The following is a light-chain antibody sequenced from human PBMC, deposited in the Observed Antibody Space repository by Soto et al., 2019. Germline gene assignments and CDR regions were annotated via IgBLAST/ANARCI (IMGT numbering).Light chain of an antibody. CDR2: KAS. J-gene: IGKJ1*01. CDR1: QTISSW. Sequence: DMQMTKSPSTLSGAVGDRVTITCQSSQTISSWLAWYQQKPGKAPKLLIYKASTLKSGVPSRFSGSGSGTEFTLTISSLQPDDFATYYCQQSYSSPPTFGQGTKVDIK. CDR3: QQSYSSPPT. V-gene: IGKV1-5*03.